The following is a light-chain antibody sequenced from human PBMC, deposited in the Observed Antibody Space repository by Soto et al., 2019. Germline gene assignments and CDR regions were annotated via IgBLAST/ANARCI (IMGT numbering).Light chain of an antibody. V-gene: IGKV3-20*01. CDR3: QQYDSSPLT. Sequence: EIVLTQSPGTLSLFPGERATLSCRASQSVSSSYLAWYKQKPGQAPRLLIYGASSRATGIPDRFSGSGSGTDFTLTISRLEPEDFAVYYCQQYDSSPLTFGGGTKVEIK. CDR2: GAS. CDR1: QSVSSSY. J-gene: IGKJ4*01.